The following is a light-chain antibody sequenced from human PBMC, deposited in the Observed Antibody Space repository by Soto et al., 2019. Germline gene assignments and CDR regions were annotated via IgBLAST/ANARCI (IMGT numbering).Light chain of an antibody. CDR1: QSVTSRY. CDR2: GAS. J-gene: IGKJ1*01. V-gene: IGKV3-20*01. CDR3: QQYGSSPGT. Sequence: EIVLTQSPGTLSLSPGERATLSCRASQSVTSRYLACYQQKPGQAPRLLIFGASIRDTGIPDRFSGSGSGTDFTLTISRLEPEDFAVYYCQQYGSSPGTFGQGTKV.